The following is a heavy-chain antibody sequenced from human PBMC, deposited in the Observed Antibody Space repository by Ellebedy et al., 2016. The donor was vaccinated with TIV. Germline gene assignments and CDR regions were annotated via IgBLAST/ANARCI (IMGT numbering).Heavy chain of an antibody. CDR1: GGSISSYY. V-gene: IGHV4-59*01. Sequence: SETLSLTXTVSGGSISSYYWSWIRQPPGKGLEWIGYIYYSGSTNYNPSLKSRVTISVDTSKNQFSLKLSSVTAADTAVYYCARSTEIGGYGMDVWGQGTTVTVSS. CDR2: IYYSGST. D-gene: IGHD2-15*01. J-gene: IGHJ6*02. CDR3: ARSTEIGGYGMDV.